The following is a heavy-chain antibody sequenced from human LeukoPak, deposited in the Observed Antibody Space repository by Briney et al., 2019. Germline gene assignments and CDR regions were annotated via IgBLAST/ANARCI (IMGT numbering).Heavy chain of an antibody. CDR3: ARVPITMIVVVASGGDY. D-gene: IGHD3-22*01. CDR1: GYTFTSYA. J-gene: IGHJ4*02. Sequence: ASVKVSCKASGYTFTSYAMNWVRQAPGQGLEWMGWISAYNGNTNYAQKLQGRVTMTTDTSTSTAYMELRSLRSDDTAVYYCARVPITMIVVVASGGDYWGQGTLVTVSS. CDR2: ISAYNGNT. V-gene: IGHV1-18*01.